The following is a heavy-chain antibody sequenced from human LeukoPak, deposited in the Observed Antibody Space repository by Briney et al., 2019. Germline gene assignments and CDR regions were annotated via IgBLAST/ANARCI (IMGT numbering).Heavy chain of an antibody. J-gene: IGHJ4*02. CDR2: IHYNGIT. CDR1: GSMYNYY. V-gene: IGHV4-59*08. Sequence: SDTLSLTCTVSGSMYNYYWSWIRQPPGKGLEWIGYIHYNGITNYNPSLKTRVTMSLDTSKNQVSLNLNSVTAADTAVYYCARHISSGGTYAHFDYWGQGTLVTVSS. CDR3: ARHISSGGTYAHFDY. D-gene: IGHD1-26*01.